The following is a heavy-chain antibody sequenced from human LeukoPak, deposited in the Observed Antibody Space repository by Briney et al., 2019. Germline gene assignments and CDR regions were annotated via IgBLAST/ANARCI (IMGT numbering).Heavy chain of an antibody. CDR1: GFTFNSYW. CDR3: ARQAPQYSYYMDA. CDR2: IKEDGSAK. V-gene: IGHV3-7*01. Sequence: PGGSLRLSCAASGFTFNSYWMSWVRQAPGKGLEWVANIKEDGSAKNYVDSVKGRFTISRDNAKNSLYLQMNSLRAEDTAVYYCARQAPQYSYYMDAWGKGTTVTISS. J-gene: IGHJ6*03.